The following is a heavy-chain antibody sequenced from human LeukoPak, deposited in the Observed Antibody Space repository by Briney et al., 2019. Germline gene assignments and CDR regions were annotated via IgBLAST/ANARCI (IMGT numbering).Heavy chain of an antibody. D-gene: IGHD3-22*01. J-gene: IGHJ4*02. CDR3: ARKSSGYYFDY. CDR2: IDWDDEK. V-gene: IGHV2-70*04. Sequence: SGPTLVNPTQTLTLTCTFSWFSLSTHGMRVSWIRQPPGKALEWLARIDWDDEKFYSTSLKTRLTISKDTSKNQVVLTMTNMDPVDTATYYCARKSSGYYFDYWGQGTLVTVSS. CDR1: WFSLSTHGMR.